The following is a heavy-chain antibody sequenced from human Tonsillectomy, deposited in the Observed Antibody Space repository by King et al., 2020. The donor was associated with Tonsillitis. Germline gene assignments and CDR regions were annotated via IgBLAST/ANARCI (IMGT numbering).Heavy chain of an antibody. J-gene: IGHJ4*02. D-gene: IGHD4-23*01. CDR2: ISCDGGST. CDR1: GFTFDDYA. Sequence: VQLVESGGVVVQPGGSLRLSCAASGFTFDDYAMHWVRQAPGKGLEWVSLISCDGGSTYYAESVKGRFTISRDNSKNSLYLQMNSLRAEDTALYYCVKTDGKVDYLDYWGQGTLVTVSS. V-gene: IGHV3-43D*03. CDR3: VKTDGKVDYLDY.